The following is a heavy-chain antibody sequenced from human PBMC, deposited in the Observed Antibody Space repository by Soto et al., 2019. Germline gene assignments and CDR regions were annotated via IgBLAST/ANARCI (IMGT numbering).Heavy chain of an antibody. CDR1: GFTLSSYA. CDR2: ISYDGSNK. D-gene: IGHD4-4*01. J-gene: IGHJ6*02. CDR3: ARDSFPTTTKGHGVYLYYGVDV. V-gene: IGHV3-30-3*01. Sequence: QVQLVESGGGVVQSGRSLRLSCAASGFTLSSYAMHWVRQAPGKGLEWVAVISYDGSNKYYADSVKGRFTISRDNSKNTLDLQMNSLRAEDTAVFYCARDSFPTTTKGHGVYLYYGVDVWGQGPRSPSP.